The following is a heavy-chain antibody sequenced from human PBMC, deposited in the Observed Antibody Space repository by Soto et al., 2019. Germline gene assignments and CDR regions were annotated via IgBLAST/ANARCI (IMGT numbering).Heavy chain of an antibody. V-gene: IGHV1-69*13. Sequence: ASVKVSCKASGGTFSSYAISWVRQAPGQGLEWMGGIIPIFGTANYAQKFQGRVTITADESTSTAYMELSSLRSEDTAVYYCATGGPAMVTGWFDPWGQGHLVTVSS. CDR3: ATGGPAMVTGWFDP. J-gene: IGHJ5*02. CDR2: IIPIFGTA. CDR1: GGTFSSYA. D-gene: IGHD5-18*01.